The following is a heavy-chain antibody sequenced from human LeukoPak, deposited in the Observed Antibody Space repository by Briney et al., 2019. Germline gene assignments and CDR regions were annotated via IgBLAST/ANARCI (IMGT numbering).Heavy chain of an antibody. J-gene: IGHJ6*03. D-gene: IGHD1-26*01. CDR2: INWNGGST. CDR3: ARSGDNYYYHYMDV. V-gene: IGHV3-20*04. CDR1: GFTFDDSV. Sequence: GGSLRLSCAASGFTFDDSVMSWVRHAPGKGLEWVSGINWNGGSTGYADSVKGRFTISRDNAKNSLYLQMNSLRVEDTAVYYCARSGDNYYYHYMDVWGKGTTVTVSS.